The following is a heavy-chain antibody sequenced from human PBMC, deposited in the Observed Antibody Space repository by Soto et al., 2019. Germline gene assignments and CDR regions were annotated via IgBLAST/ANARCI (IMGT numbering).Heavy chain of an antibody. CDR1: GFTFSRYA. Sequence: EVQLVESGGGLVQPGGSLRLSCAASGFTFSRYAMNWVRQAPGKGLEWVSYINHDSGTIYYADSVKGRFTISRDNANNLLSLQMNSLRAEDTAVYYWARDRGYTGYDFAYWGQGTLVTVSS. V-gene: IGHV3-48*01. D-gene: IGHD5-12*01. CDR2: INHDSGTI. CDR3: ARDRGYTGYDFAY. J-gene: IGHJ4*02.